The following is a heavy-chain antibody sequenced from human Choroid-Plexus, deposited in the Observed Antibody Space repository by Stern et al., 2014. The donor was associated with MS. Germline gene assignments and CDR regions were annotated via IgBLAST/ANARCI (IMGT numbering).Heavy chain of an antibody. CDR1: GFTFGSCA. CDR2: VSYDGSNK. CDR3: AKDRQYLTYFFDH. Sequence: VQLVESGGGVVQPGRPLRLSCVASGFTFGSCAMHWVRQAPGKGLPWGPGVSYDGSNKYYADSVKGRFTISRDNSQNTLYMQMSSLRPEDTAVYYCAKDRQYLTYFFDHWGQGSLVTVSS. J-gene: IGHJ5*02. D-gene: IGHD2/OR15-2a*01. V-gene: IGHV3-30*18.